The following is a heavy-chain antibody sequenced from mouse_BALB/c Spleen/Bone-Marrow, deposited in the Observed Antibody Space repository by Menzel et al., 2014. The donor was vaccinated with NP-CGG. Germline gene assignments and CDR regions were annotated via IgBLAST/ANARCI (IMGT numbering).Heavy chain of an antibody. D-gene: IGHD1-1*01. CDR2: ISTYSGNT. CDR1: GYTFTDYA. J-gene: IGHJ2*01. CDR3: ARSDYGSRGGYFDY. V-gene: IGHV1-67*01. Sequence: QVQLKQSGPEPVRPGVSVKISCKGSGYTFTDYAMHWVKQSHAKSLEWIGVISTYSGNTNYNQKFKGKATMTVDKSSSTAYMELARLTSEDSAIYYCARSDYGSRGGYFDYWGQGTTLTVSS.